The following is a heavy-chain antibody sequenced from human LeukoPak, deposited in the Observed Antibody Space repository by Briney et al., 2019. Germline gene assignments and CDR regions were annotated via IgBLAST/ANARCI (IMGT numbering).Heavy chain of an antibody. CDR3: ARGRYPRYTRFYYYYMDV. J-gene: IGHJ6*03. CDR2: MNPNSGNT. V-gene: IGHV1-8*03. D-gene: IGHD3-16*02. CDR1: GYTFTSYD. Sequence: ASVKVSCKASGYTFTSYDINWVRQATGQGLEWMGWMNPNSGNTGYAQKFQGRVTITRNTSISTAYMELSSLRSEDTAVYYCARGRYPRYTRFYYYYMDVWAKGPRSPSP.